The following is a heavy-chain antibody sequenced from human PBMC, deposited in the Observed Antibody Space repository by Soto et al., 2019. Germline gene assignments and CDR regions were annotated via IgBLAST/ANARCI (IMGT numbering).Heavy chain of an antibody. V-gene: IGHV5-51*01. D-gene: IGHD3-22*01. J-gene: IGHJ6*02. CDR3: ARADSSGYYYYGMDV. Sequence: EVQLVQSGAEVKKPGESLKISCKGSGYSFSSYWIGWVRQMPGKGLEWMGIIYPGDSATRYSPSFQGQVTISADKSVSTAYLQWSSLKASDTAMYYCARADSSGYYYYGMDVWGQGTTVTVSS. CDR2: IYPGDSAT. CDR1: GYSFSSYW.